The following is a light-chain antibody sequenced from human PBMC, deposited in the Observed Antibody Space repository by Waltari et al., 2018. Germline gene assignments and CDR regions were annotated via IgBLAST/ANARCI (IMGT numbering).Light chain of an antibody. V-gene: IGLV2-14*01. CDR2: EVN. CDR3: SSYTSSSTYV. J-gene: IGLJ1*01. CDR1: TSDVGGSKY. Sequence: QSALTQPASVSGSPGESITLSCTGTTSDVGGSKYVSWYQQHPGKGPKLMIYEVNYRPSGVSSRFSGSKSGNTASLTISGLQVEDEADYFCSSYTSSSTYVFGSGTKVTVL.